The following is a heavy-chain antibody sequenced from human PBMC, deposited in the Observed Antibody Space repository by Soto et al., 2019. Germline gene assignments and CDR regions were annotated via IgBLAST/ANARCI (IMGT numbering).Heavy chain of an antibody. D-gene: IGHD3-22*01. CDR1: GGTFSSYA. Sequence: ASVKVSCKASGGTFSSYAISWVRQAPGQGLERMGGIIPIFGTANYAQKFQGRVTITADESTSTDYMELSSLRSEDTAVYYCARSYYYHSSGYFWFDPWGQGTLVTVSS. CDR3: ARSYYYHSSGYFWFDP. V-gene: IGHV1-69*13. J-gene: IGHJ5*02. CDR2: IIPIFGTA.